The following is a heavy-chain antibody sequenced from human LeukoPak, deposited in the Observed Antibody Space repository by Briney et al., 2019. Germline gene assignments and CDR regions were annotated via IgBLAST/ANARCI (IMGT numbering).Heavy chain of an antibody. CDR2: ITGSGGSK. D-gene: IGHD3-3*01. V-gene: IGHV3-23*01. CDR1: GFTFSNYG. J-gene: IGHJ4*02. CDR3: ATYYTIFDPFDY. Sequence: PGGSLRLSCAASGFTFSNYGMNWVRQAPGKGLEWVSGITGSGGSKYYADSVKGRFTISRDNSKNTLYLQMNSLRVEDTAVYYCATYYTIFDPFDYWGQGTLVTVSS.